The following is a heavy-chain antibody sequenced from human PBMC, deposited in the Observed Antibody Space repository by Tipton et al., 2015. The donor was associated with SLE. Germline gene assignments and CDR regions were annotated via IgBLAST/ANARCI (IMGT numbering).Heavy chain of an antibody. CDR3: AKGPLFDY. V-gene: IGHV3-9*01. CDR2: ISWNSGII. Sequence: SSGGYYWSWIRQHPGKGLEWVSGISWNSGIIGYADSVKGRFTISRDNAKNSLYLQMNSLRAEDTALYYCAKGPLFDYWGQGTLVTVSS. CDR1: SSGGYY. J-gene: IGHJ4*02.